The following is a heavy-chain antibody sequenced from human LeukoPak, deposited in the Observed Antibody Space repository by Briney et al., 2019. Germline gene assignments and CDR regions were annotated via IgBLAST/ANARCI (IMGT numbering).Heavy chain of an antibody. Sequence: ASVKVSCKTSGYTFTIYGISWVRQAPGQGLEWMGLISAYGNANYAQNLQGRVTMTTDTSTSTAYMELRSLRSDDTAVYYCARGIIGYYFDYWGQGTLVTVSS. J-gene: IGHJ4*02. D-gene: IGHD2-15*01. CDR1: GYTFTIYG. CDR2: ISAYGNA. CDR3: ARGIIGYYFDY. V-gene: IGHV1-18*01.